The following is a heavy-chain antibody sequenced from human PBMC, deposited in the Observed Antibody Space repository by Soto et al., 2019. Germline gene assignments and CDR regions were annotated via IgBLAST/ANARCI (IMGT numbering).Heavy chain of an antibody. CDR1: GGSISSGNYY. V-gene: IGHV4-30-4*01. Sequence: NPSETLSLTCTVSGGSISSGNYYWSWIRQPPGKGLEWIGYIYYSGSTYYNPSLQSRVTISVDTSENQFSLKLSSVTAADTAVYYCARENRGTVTSFDYWGQGTLVTVSS. J-gene: IGHJ4*02. D-gene: IGHD4-17*01. CDR2: IYYSGST. CDR3: ARENRGTVTSFDY.